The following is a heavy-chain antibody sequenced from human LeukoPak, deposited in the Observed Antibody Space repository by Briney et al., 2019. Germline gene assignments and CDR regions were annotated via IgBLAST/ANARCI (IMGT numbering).Heavy chain of an antibody. J-gene: IGHJ6*02. Sequence: GGSLRLSCAASGFTFSSYSMNWVRQAPGKGLEWVSYISVSTSTIYYADSVKGRFTISRDNAKNSLYLQMNSLRDEDAAVYYCARVVYGGNLYYYYGMDVWGQGTTVTVSS. CDR3: ARVVYGGNLYYYYGMDV. D-gene: IGHD4-23*01. CDR1: GFTFSSYS. V-gene: IGHV3-48*02. CDR2: ISVSTSTI.